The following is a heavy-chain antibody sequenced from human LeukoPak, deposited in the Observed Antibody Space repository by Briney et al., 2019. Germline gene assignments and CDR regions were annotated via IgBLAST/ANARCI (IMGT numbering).Heavy chain of an antibody. D-gene: IGHD6-6*01. CDR1: GYTFTSYY. J-gene: IGHJ4*02. CDR2: INPNSGGT. Sequence: ASVKVSCKASGYTFTSYYMHWVRQAPGQGLEWMGWINPNSGGTNYAQKFQGWVTMTRDTSISTAYMELSRLRSDDTAVYYCARGGPYSSSYLVYWGQGTLVTVSS. CDR3: ARGGPYSSSYLVY. V-gene: IGHV1-2*04.